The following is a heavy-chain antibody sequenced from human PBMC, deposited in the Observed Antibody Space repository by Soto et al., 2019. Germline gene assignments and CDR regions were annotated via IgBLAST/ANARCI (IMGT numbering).Heavy chain of an antibody. CDR3: AKDWSLGYSDAGHFDY. D-gene: IGHD4-17*01. V-gene: IGHV3-23*01. CDR2: ISGSGGST. CDR1: GFTFSSYA. Sequence: GGSLRLSCAASGFTFSSYAMSWVRQAPGKGLEWVSAISGSGGSTYYADSVKGRFTISRDNSKNTLYLQMNSLRAEDTAVYYCAKDWSLGYSDAGHFDYWGQGTLVTVSS. J-gene: IGHJ4*02.